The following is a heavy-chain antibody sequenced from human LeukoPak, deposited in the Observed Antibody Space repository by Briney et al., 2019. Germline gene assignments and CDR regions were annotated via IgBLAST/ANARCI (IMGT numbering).Heavy chain of an antibody. CDR3: ARVNGTYYDYVWGSYRYWGPIDY. CDR1: GFTFSSYG. D-gene: IGHD3-16*02. J-gene: IGHJ4*02. V-gene: IGHV3-30*19. Sequence: GRSLRLSCAASGFTFSSYGMHWVRQAPGKGLEWVAVISYDGSNKYYADSVKGRFTISRDNSKNTLYLQINSLRAEDTAVYYCARVNGTYYDYVWGSYRYWGPIDYWGQGTLVTVSS. CDR2: ISYDGSNK.